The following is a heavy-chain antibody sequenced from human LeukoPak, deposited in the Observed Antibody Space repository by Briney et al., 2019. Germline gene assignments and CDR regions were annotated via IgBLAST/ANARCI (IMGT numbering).Heavy chain of an antibody. D-gene: IGHD3-22*01. CDR3: AKKEVDST. CDR1: GFTFSSYT. V-gene: IGHV3-23*01. CDR2: ITTSDGNT. Sequence: PGGSLRLSCAASGFTFSSYTMSWVRQAPGKGLEWVSTITTSDGNTYYADSVKGRFTVSRDNSKNTLFLQMNSLRAEDTAVYYCAKKEVDSTWGQGTLVTVSS. J-gene: IGHJ5*02.